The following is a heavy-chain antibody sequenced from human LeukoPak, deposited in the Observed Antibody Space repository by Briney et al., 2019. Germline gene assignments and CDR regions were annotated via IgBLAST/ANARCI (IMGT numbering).Heavy chain of an antibody. D-gene: IGHD6-13*01. CDR2: INHSGST. Sequence: SETLSLTCAVYGGSFSGYYRSWIRQPPGKGLEWIGEINHSGSTNYNPSLKSRVTISVDTSKNQFSLKLSSVTAADTAVYYCARFVEYSSSYTAYWYFDLWGRGTLVTVSS. V-gene: IGHV4-34*01. J-gene: IGHJ2*01. CDR1: GGSFSGYY. CDR3: ARFVEYSSSYTAYWYFDL.